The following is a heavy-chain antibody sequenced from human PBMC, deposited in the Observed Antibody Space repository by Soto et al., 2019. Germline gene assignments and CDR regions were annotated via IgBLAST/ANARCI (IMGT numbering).Heavy chain of an antibody. CDR3: ARPNLGHRGGSRA. Sequence: SETLSLTCAVSGYSISSGYYWGWIRQPPGKGLEWIGSISHSGSTYYNPSLKSRVTISVDTSKNQFSLKLSSVTAADTAVYYWARPNLGHRGGSRAWGRGAPVTVSS. V-gene: IGHV4-38-2*01. J-gene: IGHJ4*02. CDR2: ISHSGST. CDR1: GYSISSGYY.